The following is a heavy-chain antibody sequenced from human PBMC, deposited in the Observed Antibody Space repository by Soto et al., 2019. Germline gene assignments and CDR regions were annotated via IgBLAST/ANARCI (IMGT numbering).Heavy chain of an antibody. Sequence: SETLSLTCAVYGGSFSGYYWSWVRQPPGKGLEWIGEINHSGSNNYNPSLKSRVTISVDTSKNQFSLKLTSVTAADTAVYYCARDIVVRPAANRYGMDVWGQGTTVTV. CDR3: ARDIVVRPAANRYGMDV. CDR2: INHSGSN. CDR1: GGSFSGYY. D-gene: IGHD2-2*01. V-gene: IGHV4-34*01. J-gene: IGHJ6*02.